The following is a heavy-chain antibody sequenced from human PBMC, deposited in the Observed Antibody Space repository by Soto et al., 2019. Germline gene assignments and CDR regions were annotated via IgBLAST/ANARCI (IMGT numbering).Heavy chain of an antibody. J-gene: IGHJ2*01. CDR2: IKQDGSEK. CDR1: GFTFSSHW. Sequence: GGSLRLSCAASGFTFSSHWMSWVRQAPGKGLEWVANIKQDGSEKYYVDSVMGRFTISRDNAKNSLFLEMDSLRAEDTAVYYCAREMWGPTVTTIWYFDLWGRGTLVTVSS. CDR3: AREMWGPTVTTIWYFDL. D-gene: IGHD4-17*01. V-gene: IGHV3-7*01.